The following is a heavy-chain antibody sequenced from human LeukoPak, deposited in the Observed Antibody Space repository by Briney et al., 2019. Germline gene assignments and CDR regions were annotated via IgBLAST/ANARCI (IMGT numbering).Heavy chain of an antibody. J-gene: IGHJ2*01. CDR2: IYTSGST. CDR3: ARDDRDQAPAGGVRPYWYFDL. V-gene: IGHV4-4*07. Sequence: SETLSLTCTVSGGSISSYYWSWIRQPAGKGLEWIGRIYTSGSTNYNPSLKSRVTMSVDTSKNQFSLKLSSVTAADTAVYYCARDDRDQAPAGGVRPYWYFDLWGRGTLVTVSS. D-gene: IGHD6-13*01. CDR1: GGSISSYY.